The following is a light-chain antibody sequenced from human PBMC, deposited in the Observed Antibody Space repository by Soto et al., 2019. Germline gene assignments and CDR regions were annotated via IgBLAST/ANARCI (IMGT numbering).Light chain of an antibody. CDR3: QHYNSYPEA. Sequence: DIQMTQSPSSLSASIGYRFTITCRASQTISSWLAWYQQKPGKAPKLLIYKASTLKSGVPSRFSGSGSGTEFTLTISSLQTDDFATYYCQHYNSYPEAFGHGTKVDIK. CDR1: QTISSW. CDR2: KAS. V-gene: IGKV1-5*03. J-gene: IGKJ1*01.